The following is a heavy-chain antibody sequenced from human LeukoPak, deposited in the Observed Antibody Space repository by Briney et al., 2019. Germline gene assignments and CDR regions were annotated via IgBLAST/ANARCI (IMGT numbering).Heavy chain of an antibody. Sequence: SGGSLRLSCAASGFAFSSYGMHWVRQAPGKGLEWVAVIWYDGTNKYYGDSVKGRFTISRDNPKNTLYLQMNSLRTEDTAVYYCARSNPQYSRYSTSCLDDWGQGALVTVSS. V-gene: IGHV3-33*01. CDR1: GFAFSSYG. J-gene: IGHJ4*02. CDR3: ARSNPQYSRYSTSCLDD. CDR2: IWYDGTNK. D-gene: IGHD6-13*01.